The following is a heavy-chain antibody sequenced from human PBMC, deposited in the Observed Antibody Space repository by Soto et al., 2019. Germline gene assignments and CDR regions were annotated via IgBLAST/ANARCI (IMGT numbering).Heavy chain of an antibody. Sequence: PSETLSLTCTVSGGSISSGGYYWSWIRQHPGKGLEWIGYIYYSGSTYYNPSLKSRVTISVDTSKNQFSLKLSSVTAADTAVYYCARIDCSSTSCYDAFDIWGQGTMVTVSS. CDR1: GGSISSGGYY. J-gene: IGHJ3*02. V-gene: IGHV4-30-4*08. CDR3: ARIDCSSTSCYDAFDI. D-gene: IGHD2-2*01. CDR2: IYYSGST.